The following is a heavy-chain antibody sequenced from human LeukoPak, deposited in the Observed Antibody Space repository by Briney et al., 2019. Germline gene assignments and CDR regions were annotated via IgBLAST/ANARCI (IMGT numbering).Heavy chain of an antibody. Sequence: GASVKVSCKASGYTCTGYYIHWVRQAPGQGLEWMGWISPNSGGTNYAQKFQGRVTMTRDTSISTAYMELSSLRSDDTAVYYCARGCSSTTCYTSGFDYWGQGTLVTVSS. D-gene: IGHD2-2*02. J-gene: IGHJ4*02. CDR3: ARGCSSTTCYTSGFDY. V-gene: IGHV1-2*02. CDR2: ISPNSGGT. CDR1: GYTCTGYY.